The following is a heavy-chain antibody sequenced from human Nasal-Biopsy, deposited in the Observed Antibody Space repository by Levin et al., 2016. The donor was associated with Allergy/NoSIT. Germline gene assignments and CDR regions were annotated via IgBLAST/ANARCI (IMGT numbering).Heavy chain of an antibody. D-gene: IGHD2-15*01. Sequence: SETLSLTCAVYGGSFSGYYWSWIRQSPGKGLEWIGEINQGGSTNYNPSLKSRVTMSVNTSKNQFSLKLSSVTAADTAVYYCARGGYCNSGSCYSFFTSGWEMYGMDVWGQGTTV. CDR1: GGSFSGYY. V-gene: IGHV4-34*01. J-gene: IGHJ6*02. CDR3: ARGGYCNSGSCYSFFTSGWEMYGMDV. CDR2: INQGGST.